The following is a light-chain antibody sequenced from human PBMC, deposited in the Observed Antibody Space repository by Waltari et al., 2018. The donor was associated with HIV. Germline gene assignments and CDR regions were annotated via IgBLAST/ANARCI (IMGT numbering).Light chain of an antibody. CDR1: QDINTF. Sequence: DIRFTQSPSFLSASIGDRITITCRASQDINTFLAWYQQKPGRAPKLLVYAASTLQSGVSSRFSGSGSGTDFTLINSLQPEDCATYYCQQLNSYPVTFGGGTKVEI. CDR3: QQLNSYPVT. J-gene: IGKJ4*01. V-gene: IGKV1-9*01. CDR2: AAS.